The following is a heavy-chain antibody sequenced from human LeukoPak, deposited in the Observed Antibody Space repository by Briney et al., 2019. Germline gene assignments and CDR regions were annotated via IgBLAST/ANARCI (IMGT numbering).Heavy chain of an antibody. D-gene: IGHD5-18*01. CDR1: GFSFTTYW. CDR2: IKQDGSEK. V-gene: IGHV3-7*01. CDR3: ARDWSYGYFDY. J-gene: IGHJ4*02. Sequence: GESLRLSCAASGFSFTTYWMSWVRQAPGKGLEWVANIKQDGSEKYYVDSVKGRFTISRDNAKNSLYLQMNSLRAEDTAVYYCARDWSYGYFDYWGQGTLVTVSS.